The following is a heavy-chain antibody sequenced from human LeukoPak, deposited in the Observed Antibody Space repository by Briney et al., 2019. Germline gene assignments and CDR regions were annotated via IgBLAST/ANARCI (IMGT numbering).Heavy chain of an antibody. Sequence: ASVTVSCKASGYTFTSYGISWVRQAPGQGLEWMGWISDYNGNTNYAQKLQGRVTMTTDTSTSTAYMELRLLRSDDTAVYYCARDVMITFGGVIVIRYFDYWGQGTLVTVSS. D-gene: IGHD3-16*02. CDR3: ARDVMITFGGVIVIRYFDY. J-gene: IGHJ4*02. V-gene: IGHV1-18*01. CDR1: GYTFTSYG. CDR2: ISDYNGNT.